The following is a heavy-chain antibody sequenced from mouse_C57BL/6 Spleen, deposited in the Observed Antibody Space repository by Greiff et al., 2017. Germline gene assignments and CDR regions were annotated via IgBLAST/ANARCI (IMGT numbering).Heavy chain of an antibody. CDR1: GYAFTNYL. Sequence: QVQLQQSGAELVRPGTSVKVSCKASGYAFTNYLIEWVKQRPGQGLEWIGVINPGSGGTNYNEKFKGKATLTADKSSSTAYMQLNSLTSEDSAVYFCARITTVVAPFDYWGQGTTLTVSS. D-gene: IGHD1-1*01. V-gene: IGHV1-54*01. CDR2: INPGSGGT. J-gene: IGHJ2*01. CDR3: ARITTVVAPFDY.